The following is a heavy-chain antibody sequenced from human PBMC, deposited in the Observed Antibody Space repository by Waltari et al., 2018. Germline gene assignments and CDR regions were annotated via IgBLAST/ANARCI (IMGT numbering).Heavy chain of an antibody. Sequence: QITLKESGPTLVKPTQTLTLTCTFSGFSLSTSGLGVGWIRPPPGKALEWLALIYWNDDKRYSPSLKSRLTITKDTSKNQVVLTMTNMDPVDTATYYCAHTTPIAAAGTWWFDPWGQGTLVTVSS. CDR1: GFSLSTSGLG. CDR3: AHTTPIAAAGTWWFDP. V-gene: IGHV2-5*01. D-gene: IGHD6-13*01. CDR2: IYWNDDK. J-gene: IGHJ5*02.